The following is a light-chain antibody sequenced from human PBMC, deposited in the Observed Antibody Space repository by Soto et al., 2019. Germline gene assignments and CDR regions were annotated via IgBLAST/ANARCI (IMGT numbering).Light chain of an antibody. CDR3: MQGTHWPAT. J-gene: IGKJ1*01. V-gene: IGKV2-30*01. Sequence: DVVITQSPLSLPVTLGQPASISCSSSQSLVYSNGVSYLTWFQQRPGQSPRRLIYEVSNRDSGVPDRFSGSGSGTDFTLKISRVEAEDVGVYYCMQGTHWPATFGQGTKVDIK. CDR2: EVS. CDR1: QSLVYSNGVSY.